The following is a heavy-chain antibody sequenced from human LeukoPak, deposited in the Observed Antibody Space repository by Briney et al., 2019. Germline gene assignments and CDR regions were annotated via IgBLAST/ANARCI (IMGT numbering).Heavy chain of an antibody. V-gene: IGHV3-30*19. CDR3: ATLGVY. J-gene: IGHJ4*02. D-gene: IGHD3-16*01. CDR2: ISYDGSNK. CDR1: GFTFSSYG. Sequence: PGGSLRLSCAASGFTFSSYGMHWVRQAPGKGLEWVAVISYDGSNKYYADSVKGRFTISRDNSKNTLYLQMNSLRAEDTAVYYCATLGVYWGQGTLVTVSS.